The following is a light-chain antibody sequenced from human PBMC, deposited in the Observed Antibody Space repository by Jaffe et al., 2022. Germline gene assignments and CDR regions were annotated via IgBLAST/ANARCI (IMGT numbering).Light chain of an antibody. V-gene: IGLV7-46*01. Sequence: QAVVTQEPSLTVSPGGTVTLTCGSSTGAVTGGHYSYWFQQKPGQAPKTLIYDTSLKQSWTPARFSGSLLGGKAALTLSGAQPEDEADYYCLLSYSGARVFGGGTKLTVL. CDR1: TGAVTGGHY. CDR3: LLSYSGARV. J-gene: IGLJ3*02. CDR2: DTS.